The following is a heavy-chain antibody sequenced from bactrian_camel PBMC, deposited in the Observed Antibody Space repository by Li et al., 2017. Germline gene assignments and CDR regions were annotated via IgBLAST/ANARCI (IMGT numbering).Heavy chain of an antibody. CDR3: AAAKRDSCSWYALLSAY. CDR2: LVNGGGSI. J-gene: IGHJ4*01. D-gene: IGHD2*01. CDR1: GYPYSINC. Sequence: GGGSVQAGGSLRLSCGASGYPYSINCMGWFRQAAGKEREGVAHLVNGGGSIHYADSVKGRFTISQDIAKNTVYLQMNSLKPEDTAIYYCAAAKRDSCSWYALLSAYRGQGTQVTVS. V-gene: IGHV3S25*01.